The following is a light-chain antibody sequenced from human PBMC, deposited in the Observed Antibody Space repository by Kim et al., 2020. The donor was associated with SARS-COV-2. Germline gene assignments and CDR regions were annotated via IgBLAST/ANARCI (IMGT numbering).Light chain of an antibody. CDR1: SSDVGGYNY. Sequence: GQSITYSCTGTSSDVGGYNYVSWYQQHPGKAPKLMIYDVSKRPSGVSNRFSGSKSGNTASLTISGLQAEDEADYYCSSYTSSSPWVFGGGTQLTVL. CDR3: SSYTSSSPWV. CDR2: DVS. J-gene: IGLJ3*02. V-gene: IGLV2-14*04.